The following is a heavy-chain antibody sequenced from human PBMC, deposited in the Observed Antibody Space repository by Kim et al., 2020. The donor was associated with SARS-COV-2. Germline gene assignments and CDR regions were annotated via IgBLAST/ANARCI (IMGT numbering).Heavy chain of an antibody. J-gene: IGHJ6*03. Sequence: GGSLRLSCAASGFIFGSYAMHWVRQAPGKGLEWVSLISADGTSTYYADSVKGRFTFSRDNAKNSLYLQMNGLRAEDTALYYCARDGRPDDSDYYVDVWG. D-gene: IGHD1-1*01. CDR3: ARDGRPDDSDYYVDV. V-gene: IGHV3-43*02. CDR1: GFIFGSYA. CDR2: ISADGTST.